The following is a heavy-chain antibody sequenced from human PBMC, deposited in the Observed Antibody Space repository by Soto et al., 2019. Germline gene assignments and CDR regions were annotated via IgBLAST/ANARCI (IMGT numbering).Heavy chain of an antibody. CDR2: INYSGRT. CDR1: GDSSSTFY. J-gene: IGHJ5*02. D-gene: IGHD2-15*01. CDR3: ARSFCSDAVSCNWFDP. V-gene: IGHV4-59*01. Sequence: QVQLQESGPGLVKASETLSLSCSVSGDSSSTFYWGWIRQPPGKGLEWIGDINYSGRTNHNPSLKVRVTGSVDTSKNQLSLRLTSVTAADTAVYYCARSFCSDAVSCNWFDPWGQGTLVTVSS.